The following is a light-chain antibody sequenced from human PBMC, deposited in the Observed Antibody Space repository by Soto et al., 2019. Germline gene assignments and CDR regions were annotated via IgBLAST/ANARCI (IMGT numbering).Light chain of an antibody. CDR1: SSNIGSDT. CDR3: AAWDDSLNGWV. Sequence: QSVLTQPPSASGTPGQRVTISCSGSSSNIGSDTVNWYRQLPGTAPKLLIYSNDQRPSGVPDRFSGSKSGTSASLAISGLKSEDEADYYCAAWDDSLNGWVFGGGTKLTVL. J-gene: IGLJ3*02. V-gene: IGLV1-44*01. CDR2: SND.